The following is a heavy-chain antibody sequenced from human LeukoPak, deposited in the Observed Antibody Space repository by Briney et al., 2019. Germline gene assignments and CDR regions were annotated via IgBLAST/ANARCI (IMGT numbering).Heavy chain of an antibody. D-gene: IGHD4-17*01. CDR2: ISGSTTYI. J-gene: IGHJ3*02. Sequence: PGGSLRLSCAASGFTFSTYSMNWVRQAPGKGLEWVSSISGSTTYIYYADSVKGRFTISRDNAKKSLYLQMNSLRDEDTAVYYCARDTLLYADSPDAFDMWGQGTMVTVSS. CDR1: GFTFSTYS. V-gene: IGHV3-21*01. CDR3: ARDTLLYADSPDAFDM.